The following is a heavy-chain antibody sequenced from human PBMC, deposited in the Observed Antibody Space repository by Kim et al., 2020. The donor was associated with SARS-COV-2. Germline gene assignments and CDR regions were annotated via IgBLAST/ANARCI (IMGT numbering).Heavy chain of an antibody. CDR1: GGSISSDGYY. Sequence: SETLSLTCTVSGGSISSDGYYWSWIRQHPGKGLEWIGYIYYSGSTFYNPSLKSRVSISVDTSKNQFSLKLSSVTAADTAVYYCAGDNGSSAAYYYGMDVWGQGTTVTVSS. CDR2: IYYSGST. D-gene: IGHD6-13*01. CDR3: AGDNGSSAAYYYGMDV. V-gene: IGHV4-31*03. J-gene: IGHJ6*02.